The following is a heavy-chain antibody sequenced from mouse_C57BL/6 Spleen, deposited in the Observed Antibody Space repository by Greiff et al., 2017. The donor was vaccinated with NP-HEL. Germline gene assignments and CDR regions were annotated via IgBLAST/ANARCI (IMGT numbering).Heavy chain of an antibody. D-gene: IGHD1-1*01. CDR1: GYAFSSYW. Sequence: VQLQQSGAELVKPGASVKISCKASGYAFSSYWMNWVKQRPGKGLEWIGQIYPGDGDTNYNGKFKGKATLTADKSSSTAYMQLSSLTSEDSAVYFCARGSSYEDFDYWGQGTTLTVSS. J-gene: IGHJ2*01. CDR3: ARGSSYEDFDY. CDR2: IYPGDGDT. V-gene: IGHV1-80*01.